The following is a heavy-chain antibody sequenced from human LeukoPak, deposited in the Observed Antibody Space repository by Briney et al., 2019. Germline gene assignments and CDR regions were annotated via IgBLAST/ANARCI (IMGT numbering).Heavy chain of an antibody. CDR1: GGSITSYY. J-gene: IGHJ4*02. CDR2: IYYSGST. Sequence: SETLSLTFTVSGGSITSYYWSWIRQPPGKGLEWIGYIYYSGSTYYNPSLKSRVTISVDTSKNQFSLKLISVSVADTAVYYCARHDEYSSSSDYWGQGTLVTVSS. V-gene: IGHV4-59*04. D-gene: IGHD6-6*01. CDR3: ARHDEYSSSSDY.